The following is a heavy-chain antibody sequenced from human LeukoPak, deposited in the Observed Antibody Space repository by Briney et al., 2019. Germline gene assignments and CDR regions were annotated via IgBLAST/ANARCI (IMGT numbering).Heavy chain of an antibody. Sequence: SETLSLTCTVSGGSISSYYWSWIRQPPGKGLEWIGYIYYSGSTNYNPSLKSRVTISVDTSKNQFSLKLSSVTAADTAVYYCARGRGYYYDSSAYGAFDVWGQGTVVTVSS. CDR1: GGSISSYY. CDR3: ARGRGYYYDSSAYGAFDV. CDR2: IYYSGST. J-gene: IGHJ3*01. D-gene: IGHD3-22*01. V-gene: IGHV4-59*01.